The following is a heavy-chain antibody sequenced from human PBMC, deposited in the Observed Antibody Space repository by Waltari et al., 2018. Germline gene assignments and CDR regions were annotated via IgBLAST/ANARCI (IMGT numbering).Heavy chain of an antibody. Sequence: QVQLQESGPGLARPSATLSLTCVVPAYSIKSGYFWGWIRPPPGKGLEWVGSISHSANAYYNPSLKSRVTMSVDTSKNQFALKVTSVTAADTAIYYCVRDLGGSGNSWFDAWGQGTLVTVSS. J-gene: IGHJ5*02. CDR2: ISHSANA. CDR1: AYSIKSGYF. D-gene: IGHD3-10*01. V-gene: IGHV4-38-2*02. CDR3: VRDLGGSGNSWFDA.